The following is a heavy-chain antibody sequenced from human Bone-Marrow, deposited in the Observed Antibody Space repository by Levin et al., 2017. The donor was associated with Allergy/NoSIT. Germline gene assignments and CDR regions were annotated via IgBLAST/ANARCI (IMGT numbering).Heavy chain of an antibody. CDR2: ITYDGNNK. CDR1: GFTFKSYA. V-gene: IGHV3-30-3*01. J-gene: IGHJ6*02. CDR3: ARDQSPPGGTYSCYLGMDF. D-gene: IGHD3-16*01. Sequence: GGSLRLSCAASGFTFKSYAMHWVRQSPGKGLEWVAVITYDGNNKYYADSVKGRFTVSRDSSKNTLYLEMNSLRAEDTAVYFCARDQSPPGGTYSCYLGMDFWGQGTTVTVSS.